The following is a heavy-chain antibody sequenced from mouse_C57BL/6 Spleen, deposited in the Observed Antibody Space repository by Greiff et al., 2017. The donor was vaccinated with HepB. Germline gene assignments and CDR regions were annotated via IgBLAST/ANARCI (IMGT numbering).Heavy chain of an antibody. Sequence: LQESDAELVKPGASVKISCKVSGYTFTDHTIHWMKQRPEQGLEWIGYIYPRDGSTKYNEKFKGKATLTADKSSSTAYMQLNSLTSEDSAVYFCARWGDVYDGYYFDYWGQGTTLTVSS. V-gene: IGHV1-78*01. CDR2: IYPRDGST. J-gene: IGHJ2*01. CDR3: ARWGDVYDGYYFDY. CDR1: GYTFTDHT. D-gene: IGHD2-3*01.